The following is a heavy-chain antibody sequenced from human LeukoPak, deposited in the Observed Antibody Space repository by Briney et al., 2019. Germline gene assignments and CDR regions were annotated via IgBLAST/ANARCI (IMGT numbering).Heavy chain of an antibody. Sequence: SETLSLTCTVSGGSISSYYWSWIRQPARKGLEWIGRIYTSGSTNYNPSLKSRVTMSVDTSKNQFSLKLSSVTAADTAVYYCARDRGSGSYFVRENAFDIWGQGTMVTVSS. CDR2: IYTSGST. V-gene: IGHV4-4*07. CDR1: GGSISSYY. J-gene: IGHJ3*02. D-gene: IGHD3-10*01. CDR3: ARDRGSGSYFVRENAFDI.